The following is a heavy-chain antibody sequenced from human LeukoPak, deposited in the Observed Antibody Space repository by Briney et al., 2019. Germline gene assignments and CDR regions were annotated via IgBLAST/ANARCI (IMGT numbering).Heavy chain of an antibody. CDR1: GYIFTGYY. Sequence: GASVKVSCKASGYIFTGYYMHWVRQAPGQGLEWMGWINPNSGGTNYAQKFQGRVTMTRDTSITTAYMELSRLRSDNTAVYYCATISRNDSFDIWGQGTMVTVSS. CDR2: INPNSGGT. V-gene: IGHV1-2*02. J-gene: IGHJ3*02. D-gene: IGHD1-14*01. CDR3: ATISRNDSFDI.